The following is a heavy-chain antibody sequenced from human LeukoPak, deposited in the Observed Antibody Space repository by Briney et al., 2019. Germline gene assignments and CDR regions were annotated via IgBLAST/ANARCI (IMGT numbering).Heavy chain of an antibody. J-gene: IGHJ6*02. V-gene: IGHV3-48*02. CDR2: ISSSSSTI. Sequence: PGGSLRLSCAASGFTFSSYSMNWVRQAPGKGLEWVSYISSSSSTIYYADSVKGRFTISRDNAKNSLYLQMNCLRDEDTAVYYCAREAYYDFWSGYLGKSNYYYYGMDVWGQGTTVTVSS. CDR3: AREAYYDFWSGYLGKSNYYYYGMDV. D-gene: IGHD3-3*01. CDR1: GFTFSSYS.